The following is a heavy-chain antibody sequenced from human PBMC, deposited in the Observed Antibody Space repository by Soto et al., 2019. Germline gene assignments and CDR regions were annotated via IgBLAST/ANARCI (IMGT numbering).Heavy chain of an antibody. CDR1: GFTFSHYG. D-gene: IGHD1-26*01. J-gene: IGHJ4*02. Sequence: QVQLVESGGGVVQPGRSLRLSCAASGFTFSHYGIHWVLQAPGKGLEWLAVISYDGSNKHYADSVKGRFTVSRDNSKNTLYLQINSLRAEDTAVYFCARYSGKYQGPIDYWGQGTLVTVSS. CDR3: ARYSGKYQGPIDY. V-gene: IGHV3-30*03. CDR2: ISYDGSNK.